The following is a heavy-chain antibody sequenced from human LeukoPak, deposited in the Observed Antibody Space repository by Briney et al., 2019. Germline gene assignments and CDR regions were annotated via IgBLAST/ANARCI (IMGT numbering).Heavy chain of an antibody. Sequence: PGGSLRLSCAAPGFTFSDYYMSWIRQAPGKGLEWVSYISSSGSTIYYADSVKGRFTISRDNAKNSLYLQMNSLRAEDTAVYYCARYSPSTHAFDYWGQGTLVTVSS. CDR2: ISSSGSTI. CDR3: ARYSPSTHAFDY. V-gene: IGHV3-11*04. CDR1: GFTFSDYY. J-gene: IGHJ4*02. D-gene: IGHD2-15*01.